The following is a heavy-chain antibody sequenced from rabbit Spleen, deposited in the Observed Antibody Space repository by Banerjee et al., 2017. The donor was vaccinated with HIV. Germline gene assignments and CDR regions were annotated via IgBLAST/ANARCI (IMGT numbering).Heavy chain of an antibody. D-gene: IGHD1-1*01. CDR3: ARDLTSVIGWNFNL. CDR2: IDTNDGDT. CDR1: GFSFSSGYD. V-gene: IGHV1S40*01. Sequence: QSLEESGGGLVKPGASLTLTCKASGFSFSSGYDMFWVLQAPGKGLEWIACIDTNDGDTDYANWPKGRFTISRTSSTTVTLQMTSLTAADTATYFCARDLTSVIGWNFNLWGPGTLVTVS. J-gene: IGHJ4*01.